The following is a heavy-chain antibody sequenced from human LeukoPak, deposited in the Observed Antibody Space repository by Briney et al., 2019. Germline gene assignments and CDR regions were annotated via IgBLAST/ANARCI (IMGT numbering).Heavy chain of an antibody. CDR3: ARALFRSGGSCYEFDY. Sequence: ASVEVSCKASGYTFTSYDIHWVRQATGQGLEWMGWMNPNSGNRGYAQKFQGRVTMTRNTSISTAYMELSSLRSEDTAVFYCARALFRSGGSCYEFDYWGQGTLVTVSS. J-gene: IGHJ4*02. CDR1: GYTFTSYD. D-gene: IGHD2-15*01. V-gene: IGHV1-8*01. CDR2: MNPNSGNR.